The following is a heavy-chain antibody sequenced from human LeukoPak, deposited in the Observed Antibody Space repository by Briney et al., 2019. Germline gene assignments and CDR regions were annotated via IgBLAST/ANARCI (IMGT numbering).Heavy chain of an antibody. J-gene: IGHJ4*02. CDR3: ARESRYGDYDY. Sequence: GGSLRLSCAASGFTLSSYSMNWVRQAPGKGLEWVSSISSSSSYIYYADSVKGRFTISRDNAKNSLYLQMNSLRAEDTALYHCARESRYGDYDYWGQGTLVTVSS. V-gene: IGHV3-21*04. CDR1: GFTLSSYS. CDR2: ISSSSSYI. D-gene: IGHD4-17*01.